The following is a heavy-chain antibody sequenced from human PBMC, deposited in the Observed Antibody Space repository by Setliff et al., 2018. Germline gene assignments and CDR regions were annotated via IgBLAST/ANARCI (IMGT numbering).Heavy chain of an antibody. CDR3: AKERYFDWFFEN. J-gene: IGHJ4*02. Sequence: SETLSLTCAVSGGSIRSGSFYWSWIRQSAEKGLEWIGRVHASGSPNYNPSFKGRVTISLDTSTNQFSLNLNSVTAADTAVYYCAKERYFDWFFENWGQGTLVSVSS. CDR1: GGSIRSGSFY. D-gene: IGHD3-9*01. V-gene: IGHV4-61*02. CDR2: VHASGSP.